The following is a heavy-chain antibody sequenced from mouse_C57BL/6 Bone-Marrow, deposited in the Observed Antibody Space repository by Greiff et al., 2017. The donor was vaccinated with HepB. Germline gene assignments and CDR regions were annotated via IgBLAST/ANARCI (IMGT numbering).Heavy chain of an antibody. CDR2: IDPSDSYT. J-gene: IGHJ3*01. CDR1: GYTFTSYW. D-gene: IGHD2-4*01. CDR3: ARGGYYDYDGAWFAY. V-gene: IGHV1-50*01. Sequence: QVQLQQPGAELVKPGASVKLSCKASGYTFTSYWMQWVNQRPGQGLEWIGEIDPSDSYTNYNQKFKGKATLTVDTSSSTAYMQLSSLTSEDSAVYYCARGGYYDYDGAWFAYWGQGTLVTVSA.